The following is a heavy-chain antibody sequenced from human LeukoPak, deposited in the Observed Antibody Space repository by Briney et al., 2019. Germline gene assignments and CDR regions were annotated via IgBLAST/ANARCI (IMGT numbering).Heavy chain of an antibody. V-gene: IGHV4-59*08. CDR2: ITDSGRI. D-gene: IGHD3-16*01. CDR1: GGSIIINY. J-gene: IGHJ4*02. CDR3: ARLPPHYSSTWGFFDN. Sequence: SETLSLTCTVSGGSIIINYWTGIGQTPGNELDWIAYITDSGRIKCNPSLESRVTISKDMSKNQFSLKLSSMTAADTAVYYCARLPPHYSSTWGFFDNWGQGTLVTVSS.